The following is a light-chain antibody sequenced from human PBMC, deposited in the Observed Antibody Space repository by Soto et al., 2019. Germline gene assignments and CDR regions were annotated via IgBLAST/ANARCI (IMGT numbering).Light chain of an antibody. CDR1: SGHSSYG. J-gene: IGLJ3*02. V-gene: IGLV4-69*01. CDR3: QTWGTGIWV. CDR2: LNSDGSH. Sequence: QPVLSQSPSASASLGASVKLTCTLSSGHSSYGIAWHQQQPEKGPRYLMKLNSDGSHNKGDGIPNRFSGSSSGAERYLTISSLQSEDEADYYCQTWGTGIWVFGGGTKLTVL.